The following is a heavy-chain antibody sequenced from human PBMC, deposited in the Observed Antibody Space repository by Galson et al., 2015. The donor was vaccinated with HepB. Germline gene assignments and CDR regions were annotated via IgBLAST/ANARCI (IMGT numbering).Heavy chain of an antibody. CDR3: ANLAVWGWLGYYYGMDV. CDR2: IRYDGSNK. Sequence: SLRLSCAASGFTFSSYGMHWVRQAPGKGLEWVAFIRYDGSNKYYADSVKGRFTISRDNSKNTLYLQMNSLRAEDTAVYYCANLAVWGWLGYYYGMDVWGQGTTVTVSS. J-gene: IGHJ6*02. CDR1: GFTFSSYG. D-gene: IGHD6-19*01. V-gene: IGHV3-30*02.